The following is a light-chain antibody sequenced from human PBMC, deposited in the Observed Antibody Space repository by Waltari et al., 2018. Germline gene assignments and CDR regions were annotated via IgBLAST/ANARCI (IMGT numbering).Light chain of an antibody. Sequence: DVVMTKSPLSLPVSLGQPASIPSNPSQRLVHSDGNTYLAWFQQRPGQPPSRLINKVSNRASGVPDRFSASGSGTDFTLKISRVEAEDVGVYYCMQGTHWPLTFGGGTKVEIK. CDR2: KVS. CDR1: QRLVHSDGNTY. CDR3: MQGTHWPLT. J-gene: IGKJ4*01. V-gene: IGKV2-30*02.